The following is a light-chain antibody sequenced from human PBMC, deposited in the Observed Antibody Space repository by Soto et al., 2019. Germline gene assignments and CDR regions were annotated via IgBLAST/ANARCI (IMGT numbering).Light chain of an antibody. Sequence: EIVLTQSPGTLSLSPGERATLSCRASQSVSSSYLAWYQQKPGKAPRLLIYGASRRATGIQDRFSGSGSGTDFTLTISRLEPEYCAVYYGQQYGSSSYTFGQGTKLESK. CDR2: GAS. CDR3: QQYGSSSYT. V-gene: IGKV3-20*01. CDR1: QSVSSSY. J-gene: IGKJ2*01.